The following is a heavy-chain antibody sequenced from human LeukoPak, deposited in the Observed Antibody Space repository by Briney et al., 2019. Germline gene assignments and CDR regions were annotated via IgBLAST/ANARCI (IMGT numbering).Heavy chain of an antibody. D-gene: IGHD3-3*01. CDR3: ARSALNYDFWSGYDANYYYYYMDV. V-gene: IGHV1-3*01. J-gene: IGHJ6*03. CDR1: GYTFTSYA. Sequence: ASVKVSCKASGYTFTSYAMHWVRQAPGQRLEWMGWINAGNGNTKYSQKFQGRVTITRDTSASTAYMELSSLRSEDTAVYYCARSALNYDFWSGYDANYYYYYMDVWGKGTTVTVSS. CDR2: INAGNGNT.